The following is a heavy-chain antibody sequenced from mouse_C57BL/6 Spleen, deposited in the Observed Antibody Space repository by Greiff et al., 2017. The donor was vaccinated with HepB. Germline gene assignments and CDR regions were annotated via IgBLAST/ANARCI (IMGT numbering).Heavy chain of an antibody. CDR1: GYTFTDYE. D-gene: IGHD1-1*01. J-gene: IGHJ2*01. CDR2: IDPETGGT. CDR3: TRRYYGSSPDY. Sequence: QVQLKESGAELVRPGASVTLSCKASGYTFTDYEMHWVKQTPVHGLEWIGAIDPETGGTAYNQKFKGKAILTADKSSSTAYMEIRSLTSEDSAVYYCTRRYYGSSPDYWGQGTTLTVSS. V-gene: IGHV1-15*01.